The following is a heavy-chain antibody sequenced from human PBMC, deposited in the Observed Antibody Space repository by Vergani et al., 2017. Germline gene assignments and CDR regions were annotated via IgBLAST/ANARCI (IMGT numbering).Heavy chain of an antibody. CDR1: ESSFTSNQ. CDR2: ITPFDSKI. J-gene: IGHJ4*02. Sequence: EVMLVQSGAEVKKPGESLKISCKYSESSFTSNQIAWVRQMSGKGLQWMGNITPFDSKIAYSPSFQGQVIMSIDKSITTAYLQWRSLEASDNAIYYCTRHVPCGDGACLHFDHWGQGTQVTVSS. V-gene: IGHV5-51*01. D-gene: IGHD2-21*01. CDR3: TRHVPCGDGACLHFDH.